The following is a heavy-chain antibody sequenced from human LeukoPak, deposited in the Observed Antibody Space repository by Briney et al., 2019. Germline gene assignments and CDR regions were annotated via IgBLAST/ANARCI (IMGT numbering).Heavy chain of an antibody. V-gene: IGHV4-59*08. CDR2: IYYSGST. CDR1: GGSISSYY. J-gene: IGHJ4*02. Sequence: SETLSLTCTVSGGSISSYYWSWIRQPPGKGLEWIGYIYYSGSTNYNPSLKSRVTISVDTSKNQFSLKLSSVTAADTAVYYCARLHSSGYGGWGFDYWGQGTLVTASS. D-gene: IGHD3-22*01. CDR3: ARLHSSGYGGWGFDY.